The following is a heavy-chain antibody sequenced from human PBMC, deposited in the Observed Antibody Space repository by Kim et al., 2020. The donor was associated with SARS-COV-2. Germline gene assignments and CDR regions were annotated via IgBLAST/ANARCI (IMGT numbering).Heavy chain of an antibody. CDR1: GFTFSSYA. V-gene: IGHV3-64*01. Sequence: GGSLRLSCVASGFTFSSYAMHWVRQAPGKGLEYVSAISCNGGSTYYANSVKGRFTISRDNSKNTLYLQMGSLRAEDMAVYYCARWAWDSGYGIDVWGQGTPVTVSS. CDR3: ARWAWDSGYGIDV. CDR2: ISCNGGST. D-gene: IGHD1-26*01. J-gene: IGHJ6*02.